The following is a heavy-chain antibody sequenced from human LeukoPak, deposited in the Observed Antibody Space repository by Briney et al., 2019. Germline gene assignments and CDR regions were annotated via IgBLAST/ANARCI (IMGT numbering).Heavy chain of an antibody. J-gene: IGHJ4*02. V-gene: IGHV1-3*03. D-gene: IGHD5-12*01. CDR3: ARWEGYEGYFDY. CDR2: INAGNGNT. Sequence: ASVKVSCKASGYTFTSYAIHWARQAPGQRLEWMGWINAGNGNTKYSQEFQGRVTITRDTSASTAYMELSSLRSEDMTVYYCARWEGYEGYFDYWGQGTLVTVSS. CDR1: GYTFTSYA.